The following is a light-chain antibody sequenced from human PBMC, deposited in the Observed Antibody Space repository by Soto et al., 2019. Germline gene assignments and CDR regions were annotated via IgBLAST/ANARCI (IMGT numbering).Light chain of an antibody. CDR2: WAS. CDR3: QQYYSTPLT. Sequence: DIVMTQSPDSLAVSLGERATINCKSSQSVLYSSNNKNYLAWYQQKPGQPPKLLIYWASTRESGVPARFRGRGSGTDFTLTISSLQAEDVAVYYCQQYYSTPLTFGQGTKLEIK. CDR1: QSVLYSSNNKNY. V-gene: IGKV4-1*01. J-gene: IGKJ2*01.